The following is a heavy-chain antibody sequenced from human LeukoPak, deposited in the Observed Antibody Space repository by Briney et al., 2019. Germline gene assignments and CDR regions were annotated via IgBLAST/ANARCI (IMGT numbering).Heavy chain of an antibody. CDR3: ASGGWYEFSDNWFDP. D-gene: IGHD6-19*01. Sequence: ASVKVSCKVSGYTLTELSMHWVRQAPGKGLEWMGGFDPEDGETIYAQKFQGRVTITTDESTSTAYMELSSLRSEDTAVSYCASGGWYEFSDNWFDPWGQATLVTVSS. V-gene: IGHV1-24*01. CDR2: FDPEDGET. J-gene: IGHJ5*02. CDR1: GYTLTELS.